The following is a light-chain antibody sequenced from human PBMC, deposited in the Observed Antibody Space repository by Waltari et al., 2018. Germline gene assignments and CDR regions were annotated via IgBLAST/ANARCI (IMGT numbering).Light chain of an antibody. CDR1: QSISSW. CDR3: QQYNSYPYT. V-gene: IGKV1-5*03. CDR2: TGS. J-gene: IGKJ2*01. Sequence: DIQMTQSPSTLSASVGDRVTITCRASQSISSWLAWYQEEPGKAPKLLIYTGSSLESGVPSRFRGSGSGTEFTLTISSLQPDDFATYYCQQYNSYPYTFGQGTKLEIK.